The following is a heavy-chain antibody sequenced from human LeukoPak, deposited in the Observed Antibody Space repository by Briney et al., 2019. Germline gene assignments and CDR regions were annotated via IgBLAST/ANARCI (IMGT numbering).Heavy chain of an antibody. J-gene: IGHJ4*02. CDR1: TFIFSSYA. V-gene: IGHV3-30-3*01. CDR3: ARGWGYFDY. D-gene: IGHD3-16*01. CDR2: ISYDGSNK. Sequence: GGSLRLSCAASTFIFSSYAMHWVRQAPGKGLEWVAVISYDGSNKYYADSVKGRFTISRDNSKNTLYLQMNSLRAEDTAVYYCARGWGYFDYWGQGTLATVSS.